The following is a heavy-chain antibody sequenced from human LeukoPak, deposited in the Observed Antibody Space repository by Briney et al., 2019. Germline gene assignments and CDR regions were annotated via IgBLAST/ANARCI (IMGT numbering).Heavy chain of an antibody. CDR3: ARRVENYYYYYMDV. D-gene: IGHD1-1*01. CDR2: ISSSGSTI. CDR1: GFTFSNYE. V-gene: IGHV3-48*03. J-gene: IGHJ6*03. Sequence: GGSLRLSCAASGFTFSNYEMNWVRQAPGKGLEWVSYISSSGSTIYYADSVKGRFTISRDNAKNSLYLQVHSLRADDTAVYYCARRVENYYYYYMDVWGKGTTVTISS.